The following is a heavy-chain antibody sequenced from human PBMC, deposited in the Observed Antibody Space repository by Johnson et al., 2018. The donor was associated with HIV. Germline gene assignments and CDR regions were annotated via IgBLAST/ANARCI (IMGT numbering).Heavy chain of an antibody. D-gene: IGHD2-15*01. CDR1: GFTFSNYY. Sequence: QLVESGGGVVQSGRSLRLSCAASGFTFSNYYMNCVRQAPGNGLELVGQVNPKGGSTYLIDSGKDRFKTSRDNAKNTLHLQMNSLRAEDTAVYYCARDTSPRFVVVVVAATPMGDAFDIWGQGTMVTVSS. CDR3: ARDTSPRFVVVVVAATPMGDAFDI. J-gene: IGHJ3*02. CDR2: VNPKGGST. V-gene: IGHV3-25*04.